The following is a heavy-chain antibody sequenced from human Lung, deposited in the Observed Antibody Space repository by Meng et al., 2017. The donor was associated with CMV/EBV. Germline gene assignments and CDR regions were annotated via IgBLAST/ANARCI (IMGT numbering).Heavy chain of an antibody. CDR1: DVSISKSSFF. J-gene: IGHJ4*02. CDR2: FFHSGDT. Sequence: SETLSLTCTVTDVSISKSSFFWGWIRQPPGKGLEWIGSFFHSGDTYSNPSLRSRFAISVDTSKNQFSLRLNSVTATDTTMYYCARHLRGYSWHKSDWGQGTLVTVSS. D-gene: IGHD1-26*01. V-gene: IGHV4-39*01. CDR3: ARHLRGYSWHKSD.